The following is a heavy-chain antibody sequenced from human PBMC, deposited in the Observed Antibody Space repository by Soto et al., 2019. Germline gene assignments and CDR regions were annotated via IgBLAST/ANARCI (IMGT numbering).Heavy chain of an antibody. Sequence: SVKVSCKASGGTFSSYAISWVRQAPGQGLEWMGGIIPIFGTANYAQKFQGRVTITADKSTSTAYMELSSLRFEDTAVYYCARESLYCSSTSCYAIRFDPWGQGTLVTVSS. J-gene: IGHJ5*02. CDR2: IIPIFGTA. CDR1: GGTFSSYA. V-gene: IGHV1-69*06. CDR3: ARESLYCSSTSCYAIRFDP. D-gene: IGHD2-2*01.